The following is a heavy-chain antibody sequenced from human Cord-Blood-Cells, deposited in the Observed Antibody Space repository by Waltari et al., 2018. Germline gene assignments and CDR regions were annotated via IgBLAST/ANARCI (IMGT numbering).Heavy chain of an antibody. V-gene: IGHV1-69*06. CDR3: AREPSSGYFDY. CDR2: VIPIFGTA. CDR1: GGTFSSYA. J-gene: IGHJ4*02. Sequence: QVQLVQSGAEVKKPGSSVKVSCKASGGTFSSYAISWVGQAPGQGLEWMGGVIPIFGTANYAQNFQGRITITADKSTSTAYMELSSLRSEDTAVYYCAREPSSGYFDYWGQGTLVTVSS. D-gene: IGHD3-22*01.